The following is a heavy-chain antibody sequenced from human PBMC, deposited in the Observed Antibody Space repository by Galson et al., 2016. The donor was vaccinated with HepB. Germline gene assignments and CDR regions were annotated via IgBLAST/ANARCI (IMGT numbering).Heavy chain of an antibody. CDR2: VYYSGHK. CDR1: GGSISTTVDY. CDR3: VRVPQLDF. J-gene: IGHJ4*02. D-gene: IGHD5-24*01. V-gene: IGHV4-39*07. Sequence: SETLSLTCTVSGGSISTTVDYWAWIRQPPGKGLEWIGGVYYSGHKYYTPSLKSRVTMSMDSSKNQFSLNLASVTAADTAVYYCVRVPQLDFWGQGALVTVPS.